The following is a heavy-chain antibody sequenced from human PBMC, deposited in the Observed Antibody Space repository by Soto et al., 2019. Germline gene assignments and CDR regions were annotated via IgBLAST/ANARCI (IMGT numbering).Heavy chain of an antibody. J-gene: IGHJ6*03. D-gene: IGHD3-10*01. CDR2: ISYDGSNK. CDR3: AKDFSDRDYYYYYMDV. V-gene: IGHV3-30*18. CDR1: GFTFGSYG. Sequence: GGSLRLSCAASGFTFGSYGMHWVGQGPGKGLEWVAVISYDGSNKYYADSVKGRFTISRDNSKNTLYLQMNSLRAEDTAVYYCAKDFSDRDYYYYYMDVWGKGTTVTVSS.